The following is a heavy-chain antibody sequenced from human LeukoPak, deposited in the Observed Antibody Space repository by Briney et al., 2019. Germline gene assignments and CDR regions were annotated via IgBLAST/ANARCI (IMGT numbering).Heavy chain of an antibody. CDR2: IYYSGST. D-gene: IGHD3-10*01. CDR3: ARDYYYGSGRFDY. CDR1: GGSISSGDYY. V-gene: IGHV4-30-4*01. J-gene: IGHJ4*02. Sequence: SQTLSLTCTVSGGSISSGDYYWSWIRQPPGKGLEWIGYIYYSGSTDYNPSLRSRVTISVDPSKNQFSLRLGSVTAADTAVYYCARDYYYGSGRFDYWGQGILVTASS.